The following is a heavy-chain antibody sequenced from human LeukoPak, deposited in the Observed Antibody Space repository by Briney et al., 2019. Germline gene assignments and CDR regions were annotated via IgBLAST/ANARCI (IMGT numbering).Heavy chain of an antibody. CDR2: ISGSGGST. V-gene: IGHV3-23*01. J-gene: IGHJ4*02. CDR1: GFTVSSNY. D-gene: IGHD1-1*01. CDR3: AKDGTTTITFDY. Sequence: GGSLRLSCAASGFTVSSNYMSWVRQAPGKGLEYVSVISGSGGSTHYRDSVKGRFTISRDNSKSTLYLQMNSLRVEDTAVYYCAKDGTTTITFDYWGQGTLVTVSS.